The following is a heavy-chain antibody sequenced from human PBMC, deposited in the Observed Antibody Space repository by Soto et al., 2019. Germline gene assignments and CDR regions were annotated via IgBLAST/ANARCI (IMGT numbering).Heavy chain of an antibody. V-gene: IGHV4-59*01. Sequence: PSETLSLTCTVSGGSISSYFWTWIRQPPGKGLEWIGYIYHSGTTNYNPSLKSRLTISIEKSKNQFSLKLSSVTAADTAVYFCGGYGSTTFDSWGQGTLVTVSS. CDR1: GGSISSYF. D-gene: IGHD3-10*01. J-gene: IGHJ5*01. CDR2: IYHSGTT. CDR3: GGYGSTTFDS.